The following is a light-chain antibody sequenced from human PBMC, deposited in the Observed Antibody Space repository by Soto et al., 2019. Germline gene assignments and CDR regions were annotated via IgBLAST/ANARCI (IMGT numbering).Light chain of an antibody. CDR1: QSISSN. CDR3: QQYGSSGT. Sequence: DIVMTQSPATLSVSPVERATLSFRASQSISSNLAWYQQKPGQAPRLLMFRTSSRATGFPDRFSGSGSGTDFTLTISRLEPEDFAVYYCQQYGSSGTFGQGTKVDIK. V-gene: IGKV3-20*01. CDR2: RTS. J-gene: IGKJ1*01.